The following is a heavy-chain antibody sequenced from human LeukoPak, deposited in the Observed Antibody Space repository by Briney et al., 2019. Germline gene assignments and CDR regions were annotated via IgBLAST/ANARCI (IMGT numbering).Heavy chain of an antibody. V-gene: IGHV4-34*01. J-gene: IGHJ4*02. Sequence: SETLSLTCAVYGGSFSGYYWSWIRQPPGKGLEWIGEINHSGSTNYNPSLKSRVTISVDTSKNQFSLKLSSVTAADTAVYYCARGGVGGYSYGYEAYYFDYWGQGTLVTVSS. D-gene: IGHD5-18*01. CDR2: INHSGST. CDR3: ARGGVGGYSYGYEAYYFDY. CDR1: GGSFSGYY.